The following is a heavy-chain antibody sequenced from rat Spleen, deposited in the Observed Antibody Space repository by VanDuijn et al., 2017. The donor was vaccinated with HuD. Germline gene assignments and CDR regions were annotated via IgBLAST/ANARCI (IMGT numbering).Heavy chain of an antibody. CDR2: ISPDGGST. D-gene: IGHD1-1*01. J-gene: IGHJ2*01. CDR1: GFTFSSYW. CDR3: ARHGSITTVPYYFDY. Sequence: EVQLVETGGGLVQPGESLKLSCVASGFTFSSYWMYWIRQAPGEGLDWVSHISPDGGSTYYPDSVKGRFTLSRDNAENTLYLQMNSPRSKDTATYYCARHGSITTVPYYFDYWGQGVMVTVSS. V-gene: IGHV5-58*01.